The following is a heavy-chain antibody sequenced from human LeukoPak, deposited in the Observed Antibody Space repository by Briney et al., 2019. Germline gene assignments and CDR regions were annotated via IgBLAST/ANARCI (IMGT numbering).Heavy chain of an antibody. CDR1: GFTVSSNY. D-gene: IGHD6-6*01. CDR2: IYSGGST. V-gene: IGHV3-66*01. Sequence: GGSLRLSCAASGFTVSSNYMSWVRQAPGKGLEWVSVIYSGGSTYYADSAKGRFTISRDNAKNSLYLQMNSLRAEDTAVYYCARVLGSSAPLPDYWGQGTLVTVSS. CDR3: ARVLGSSAPLPDY. J-gene: IGHJ4*02.